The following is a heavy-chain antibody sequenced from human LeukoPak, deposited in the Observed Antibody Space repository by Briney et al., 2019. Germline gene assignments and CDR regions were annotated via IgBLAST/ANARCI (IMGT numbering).Heavy chain of an antibody. Sequence: PGGSLRLSCAASGFTFDDYGMSWVRQAPGKGLEWVSGINWNGGSTGYADSVKGRFTISRDNAKNSLYLQMNSLRAEDTALYYCAGGYCSSTSCYFDYWGQGTLVTVSS. V-gene: IGHV3-20*04. J-gene: IGHJ4*02. CDR1: GFTFDDYG. CDR2: INWNGGST. D-gene: IGHD2-2*01. CDR3: AGGYCSSTSCYFDY.